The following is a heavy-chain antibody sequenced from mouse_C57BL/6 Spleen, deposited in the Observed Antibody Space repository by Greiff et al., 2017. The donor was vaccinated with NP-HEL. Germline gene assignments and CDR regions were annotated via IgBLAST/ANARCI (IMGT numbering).Heavy chain of an antibody. V-gene: IGHV1-22*01. J-gene: IGHJ3*01. CDR2: INPNNGGT. CDR3: AREGLYYDYDGEFAY. Sequence: EVQRVESGPELVKPGASVKMSCKASGYTFTDYNMHWVKQSHGKSLEWIGYINPNNGGTSYNQKFKGKATLTVNKSSSTAYMELRSLTSEDSAVYYCAREGLYYDYDGEFAYWGQGTLVTVSA. CDR1: GYTFTDYN. D-gene: IGHD2-4*01.